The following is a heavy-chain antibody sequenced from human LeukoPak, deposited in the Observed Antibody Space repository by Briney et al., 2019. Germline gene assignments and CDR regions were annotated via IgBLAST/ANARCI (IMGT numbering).Heavy chain of an antibody. CDR3: AREGVYSSGWYGPDYYYYGMDV. CDR2: INPNSGGT. V-gene: IGHV1-2*06. Sequence: ASVKVSCKASGYTFTGYYMHWVRQAPGQGLEWMGRINPNSGGTNYAQKFQGRVTMTRDTSISTAYMELSRLRSDDAAVYYCAREGVYSSGWYGPDYYYYGMDVWGQGTTVTVSS. CDR1: GYTFTGYY. J-gene: IGHJ6*02. D-gene: IGHD6-19*01.